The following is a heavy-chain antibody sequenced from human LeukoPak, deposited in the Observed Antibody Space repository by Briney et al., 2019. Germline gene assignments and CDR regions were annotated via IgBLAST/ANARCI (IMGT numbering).Heavy chain of an antibody. V-gene: IGHV3-33*06. CDR2: IWYDGSNK. Sequence: GGSLRLSCAASGFTFSSYGMHWVRQAPGKGLEWVAVIWYDGSNKYYVDSVQGRFTISRDNSKNTLYLQMSSLRAEDTAVYYCAKDRSCSGSSCNVGSWGQGTMVTVSS. D-gene: IGHD2-2*01. J-gene: IGHJ3*01. CDR3: AKDRSCSGSSCNVGS. CDR1: GFTFSSYG.